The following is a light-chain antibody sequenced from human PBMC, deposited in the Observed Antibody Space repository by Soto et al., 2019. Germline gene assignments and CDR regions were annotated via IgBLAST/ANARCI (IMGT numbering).Light chain of an antibody. Sequence: QSVLTQPASVSGSPGQSITISCTGTSSDVGSYNLVSWYQQHPGKAPKLMIYEGNKRPSGVSNRFSASKSGNTASLTISGLQAEDEADYYCCAYAGSNTLVFGGGNKLTVL. CDR3: CAYAGSNTLV. J-gene: IGLJ2*01. V-gene: IGLV2-23*01. CDR2: EGN. CDR1: SSDVGSYNL.